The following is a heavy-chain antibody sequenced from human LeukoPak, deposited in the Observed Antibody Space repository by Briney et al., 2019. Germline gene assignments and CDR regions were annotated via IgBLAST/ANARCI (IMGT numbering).Heavy chain of an antibody. CDR2: ISAYNGNT. V-gene: IGHV1-18*01. CDR1: GYTFTSYG. J-gene: IGHJ4*02. D-gene: IGHD4-17*01. CDR3: ARGSVTTDASFDY. Sequence: ASVKVSCKASGYTFTSYGISWVRQAPGQGLEWMGWISAYNGNTNYAQKLQGRVTMTTDTSTSTAYMELSNLRSEDTSVYYCARGSVTTDASFDYWGQGTLVTVSS.